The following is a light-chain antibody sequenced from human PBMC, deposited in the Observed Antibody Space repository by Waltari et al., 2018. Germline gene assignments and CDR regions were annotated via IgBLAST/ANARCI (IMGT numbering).Light chain of an antibody. CDR2: VTS. V-gene: IGKV3-20*01. CDR3: QQYDGEVVT. Sequence: EIVLTQSPGTLSLSPGARPTLSCSASQSVNSISLSWYQQKLGQAPRLLIYVTSSMATGTPDRFSGSGSGTDFTLTISRLEPEDVAVYYCQQYDGEVVTFGGGTKVEI. CDR1: QSVNSIS. J-gene: IGKJ4*01.